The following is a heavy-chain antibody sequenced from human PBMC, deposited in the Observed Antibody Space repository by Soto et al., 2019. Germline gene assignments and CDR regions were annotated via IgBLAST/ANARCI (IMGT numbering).Heavy chain of an antibody. V-gene: IGHV3-74*01. CDR3: ARELVHGYLDL. D-gene: IGHD2-8*02. Sequence: EVQLVEAGGGVVQPGGSLRLSCAASGFMFETHWMHWVRQGPNKGLELVARIHGAGRRTDYADSVKGRFTISRDNAKRTLYLEMNSLRADDTARYYCARELVHGYLDLWGQGTLVTVSS. CDR1: GFMFETHW. CDR2: IHGAGRRT. J-gene: IGHJ4*02.